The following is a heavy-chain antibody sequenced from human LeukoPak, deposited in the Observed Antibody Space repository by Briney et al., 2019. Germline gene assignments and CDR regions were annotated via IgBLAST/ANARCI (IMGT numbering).Heavy chain of an antibody. J-gene: IGHJ6*03. CDR2: VHSSGST. CDR3: ARQLYVSGSYYAPMDV. Sequence: SETLSLTCAVYGGSFSGYYWSWIRQPPGKGLEWIASVHSSGSTYYNPSLKSRVTISIDTSKNQFSLKLSSVTAADTAVYFCARQLYVSGSYYAPMDVWGKGTTVTISS. V-gene: IGHV4-34*01. CDR1: GGSFSGYY. D-gene: IGHD3-10*01.